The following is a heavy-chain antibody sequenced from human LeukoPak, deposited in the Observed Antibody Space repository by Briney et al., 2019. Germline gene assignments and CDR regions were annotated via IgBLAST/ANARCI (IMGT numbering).Heavy chain of an antibody. V-gene: IGHV4-59*01. Sequence: SETLSLTCTVSGDSISTYYWSWVRQPPGKGLEWIGYTYYSGSTNYNPSLKSRVTISVDTSKKQFFLNLSSVTAADTAVYYCTRVGFWSGYYHFDSWGQGTLVTVSS. CDR2: TYYSGST. CDR1: GDSISTYY. CDR3: TRVGFWSGYYHFDS. D-gene: IGHD3-3*01. J-gene: IGHJ4*02.